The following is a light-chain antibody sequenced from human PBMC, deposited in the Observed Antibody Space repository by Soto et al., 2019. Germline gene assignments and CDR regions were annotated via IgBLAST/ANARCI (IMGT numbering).Light chain of an antibody. V-gene: IGKV4-1*01. Sequence: DVVMSQSPDSLTVSLGERVTINGKTSQSVLSSSRNEYYLGWYQQKPGQPPQALIYGASTRKSGVPDRFSGSGSGTDFTLTISSLQAEDVAVYYCQQYYSSPLTFGGGTRVEIK. CDR3: QQYYSSPLT. CDR2: GAS. J-gene: IGKJ4*01. CDR1: QSVLSSSRNEYY.